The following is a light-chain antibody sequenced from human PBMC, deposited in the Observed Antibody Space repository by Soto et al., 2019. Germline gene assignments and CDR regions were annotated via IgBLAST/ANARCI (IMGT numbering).Light chain of an antibody. CDR3: QQYNKWPPGK. CDR1: QSVSSN. CDR2: DAS. J-gene: IGKJ1*01. V-gene: IGKV3-15*01. Sequence: EIVMTQSPATLSVSPLERATLSFSSSQSVSSNLAWYQQRPGQAPRLLMYDASTRATGIPARFSGSGSGTEFTLIISSLQSEDFAVYYCQQYNKWPPGKFGQGTKVDIK.